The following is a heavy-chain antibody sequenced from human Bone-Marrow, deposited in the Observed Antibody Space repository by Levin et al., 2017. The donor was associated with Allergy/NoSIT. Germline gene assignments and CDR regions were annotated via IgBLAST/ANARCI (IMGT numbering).Heavy chain of an antibody. D-gene: IGHD6-6*01. CDR1: GYSFTNYF. CDR2: IKPSDGST. Sequence: ASVKVSCEASGYSFTNYFIHWVRQAPGQGLDWMGVIKPSDGSTSYAQKFQGRVTVTRDTSTSTVYMEMSRLRSDDTAVYYCAKIGDSGTSSHYFDSWGQGALVTVAS. V-gene: IGHV1-46*01. CDR3: AKIGDSGTSSHYFDS. J-gene: IGHJ4*02.